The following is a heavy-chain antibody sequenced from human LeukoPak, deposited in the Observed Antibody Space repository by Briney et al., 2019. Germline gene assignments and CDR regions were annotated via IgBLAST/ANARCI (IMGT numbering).Heavy chain of an antibody. J-gene: IGHJ5*02. CDR1: GVSISSSSYY. CDR2: IYYSGST. Sequence: SETLSLTCTVSGVSISSSSYYWGWIRQPPGKGLEWIGSIYYSGSTNYNPSLRSRVTISVDTSKNQFSLKLSSVTAADTAVYYCAMLEVVAGTEWFDPWGQGTLVTVSS. CDR3: AMLEVVAGTEWFDP. V-gene: IGHV4-39*07. D-gene: IGHD6-19*01.